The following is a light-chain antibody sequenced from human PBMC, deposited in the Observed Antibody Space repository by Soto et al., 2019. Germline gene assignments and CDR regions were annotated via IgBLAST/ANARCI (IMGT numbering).Light chain of an antibody. J-gene: IGKJ4*01. Sequence: ELVLTQSPGTLSLSAGERATLSCRASQSVDNRYLGWYQQKPGQAPRLLIYGTSNRATGIPDRFSGSGSETDFTLTISSLEPEDFAVFYCQHYGSLPHTFGGGTKVEIK. CDR3: QHYGSLPHT. CDR1: QSVDNRY. V-gene: IGKV3-20*01. CDR2: GTS.